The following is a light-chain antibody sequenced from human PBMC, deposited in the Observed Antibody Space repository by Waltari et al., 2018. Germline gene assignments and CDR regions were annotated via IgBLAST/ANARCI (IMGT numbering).Light chain of an antibody. CDR1: QSVGPW. Sequence: DIQVTQSPSTLAASVGDRITLTCRTSQSVGPWLAWYQQRPGKAPNLLIYRASTLQSGVPSRFGGSGSGTEFTLTISTLQSEDFATYYCQQYHDSVYSFGQGTQLEL. CDR2: RAS. J-gene: IGKJ2*03. V-gene: IGKV1-5*03. CDR3: QQYHDSVYS.